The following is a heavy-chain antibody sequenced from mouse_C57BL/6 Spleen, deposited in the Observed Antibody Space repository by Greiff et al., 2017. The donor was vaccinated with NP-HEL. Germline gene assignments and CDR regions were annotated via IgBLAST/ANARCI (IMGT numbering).Heavy chain of an antibody. J-gene: IGHJ1*03. CDR1: GYAFSSSW. Sequence: QVQLQQSGPELVKPGASVKISCKASGYAFSSSWMNWVKQRPGKGLEWIGRIYPGDGDTNYNGKFKGKATLTADKSSSTAYMQLSSLTSDDSAVYYCARGDYGWYFDVWGTGTTVTVSS. D-gene: IGHD2-4*01. CDR3: ARGDYGWYFDV. V-gene: IGHV1-82*01. CDR2: IYPGDGDT.